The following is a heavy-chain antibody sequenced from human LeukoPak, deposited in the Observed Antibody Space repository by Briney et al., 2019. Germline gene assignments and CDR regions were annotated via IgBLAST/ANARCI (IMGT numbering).Heavy chain of an antibody. D-gene: IGHD5-12*01. V-gene: IGHV3-23*01. CDR1: GFSFSTSP. CDR3: AKSHYDLLDV. J-gene: IGHJ6*02. CDR2: MNNGPGAT. Sequence: GGSLRLSCAASGFSFSTSPMSLVRQPPGKGLEWVSAMNNGPGATFYRDSVRGRFTISRDDSKSTLYLHMNSLRAEDTGTYYCAKSHYDLLDVWGQGTTVTVSS.